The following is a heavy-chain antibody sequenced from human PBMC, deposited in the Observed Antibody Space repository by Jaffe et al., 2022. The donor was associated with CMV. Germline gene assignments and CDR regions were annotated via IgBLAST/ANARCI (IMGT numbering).Heavy chain of an antibody. D-gene: IGHD3-3*01. J-gene: IGHJ5*02. Sequence: QVQLQESGPGLVKPSETLSLTCTVSGGSISSYYWSWIRQPAGKGLEWIGRIYTSGSTNYNPSLKSRVTMSVDTSKNQFSLKLSSVTAADTAVYYCARDRVPPRGYDFWSGYYAWFDPWGQGTLVTVSS. CDR3: ARDRVPPRGYDFWSGYYAWFDP. CDR1: GGSISSYY. V-gene: IGHV4-4*07. CDR2: IYTSGST.